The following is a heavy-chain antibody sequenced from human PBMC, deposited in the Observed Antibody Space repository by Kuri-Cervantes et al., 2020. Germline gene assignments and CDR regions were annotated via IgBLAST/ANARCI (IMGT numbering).Heavy chain of an antibody. CDR1: GFTFSSYG. CDR3: ARVDGIAVAGTDSQGYFDY. J-gene: IGHJ4*02. D-gene: IGHD6-19*01. Sequence: GESLKISCAASGFTFSSYGMHWARQAPGKGLEWVAVIWYDGSNKYYADSVKGRFTISRDNSRNTLYLQMNSLRAEDTAVYYCARVDGIAVAGTDSQGYFDYWGQGTLVTVSS. CDR2: IWYDGSNK. V-gene: IGHV3-30*19.